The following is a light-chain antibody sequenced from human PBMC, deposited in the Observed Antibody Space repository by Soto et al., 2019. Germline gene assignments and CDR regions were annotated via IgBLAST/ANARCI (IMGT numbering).Light chain of an antibody. J-gene: IGKJ1*01. V-gene: IGKV4-1*01. CDR2: WAS. CDR1: QSVLYSSNNKNY. CDR3: LQYYSTPLT. Sequence: DIVMTQSPDSLAVSLGERATINCKSSQSVLYSSNNKNYLAWYQQKPGQPPKLLIYWASTRESGVPDRFSGSGYGTDFTLTISSLQAEDVAFYYWLQYYSTPLTFGQGTKVEIK.